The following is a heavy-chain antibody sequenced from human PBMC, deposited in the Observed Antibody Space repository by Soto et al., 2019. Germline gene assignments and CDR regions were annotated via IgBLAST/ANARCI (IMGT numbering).Heavy chain of an antibody. CDR2: ISGSGGST. D-gene: IGHD3-3*01. J-gene: IGHJ4*02. CDR1: GFTFSSYA. Sequence: HPGGSLRLSCAASGFTFSSYAMSWVRQAPGKGLEWVSAISGSGGSTYYADSVKGRFTISRDNSKNTLYLQMNSLRAEDTAVYYCAKGNDFWSGYHYFDYWGQGTLVTVSS. CDR3: AKGNDFWSGYHYFDY. V-gene: IGHV3-23*01.